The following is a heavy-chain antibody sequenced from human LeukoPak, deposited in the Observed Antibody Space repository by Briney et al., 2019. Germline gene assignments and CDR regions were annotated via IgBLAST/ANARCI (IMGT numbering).Heavy chain of an antibody. CDR1: GGSISSHY. CDR2: ISNSGST. D-gene: IGHD3-10*01. Sequence: SETLSLTCTVSGGSISSHYWTWIRQSPVKGLEWIGDISNSGSTSYNPSLKSRVTISIDTSKNLFSLKLSSVTAADTAVYYCGRANYYGSGSYYNLYYYYGMDVWGQGTTVTVSS. J-gene: IGHJ6*02. CDR3: GRANYYGSGSYYNLYYYYGMDV. V-gene: IGHV4-59*11.